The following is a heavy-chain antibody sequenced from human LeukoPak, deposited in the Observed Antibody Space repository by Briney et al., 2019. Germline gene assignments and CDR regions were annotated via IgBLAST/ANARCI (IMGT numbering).Heavy chain of an antibody. Sequence: GGSLRLSCAASGFTLSSYAMSWVRQAPGKGLEWVANIKQDGSEKYYVDSVKGRFTISRDNAKNSLYLQMNSLRAEDTAVYYCARSLWFGEFDIWGQGTMVTVSS. CDR2: IKQDGSEK. J-gene: IGHJ3*02. CDR1: GFTLSSYA. D-gene: IGHD3-10*01. CDR3: ARSLWFGEFDI. V-gene: IGHV3-7*05.